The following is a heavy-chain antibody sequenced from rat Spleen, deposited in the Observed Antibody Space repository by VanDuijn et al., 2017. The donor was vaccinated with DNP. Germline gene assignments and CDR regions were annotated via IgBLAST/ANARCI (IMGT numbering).Heavy chain of an antibody. J-gene: IGHJ2*01. Sequence: EVQLQESGPGLVKPSQSLSLTCSVTGYSITSSYRWNWIRKFPGNNLEWMGYINTAGSTNYNPSLKSRISITRDTSKNQLFLQVNSVTTEDTATYYCAKDRDYGSDYWGQGVMVTVSS. CDR2: INTAGST. D-gene: IGHD1-11*01. V-gene: IGHV3-3*01. CDR3: AKDRDYGSDY. CDR1: GYSITSSYR.